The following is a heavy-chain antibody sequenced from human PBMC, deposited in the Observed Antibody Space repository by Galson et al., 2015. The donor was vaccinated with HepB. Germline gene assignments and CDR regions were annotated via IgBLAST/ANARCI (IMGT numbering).Heavy chain of an antibody. CDR2: INWNGGST. D-gene: IGHD3-9*01. CDR3: ARAGGYFDWLFSYYYYMDV. Sequence: LRLSCAASGFTFDDYGMSWVRQAPGKGLEWVSGINWNGGSTGYADSVKGRFTISRDNAKNSLYLQMNSLRAEDTALYHCARAGGYFDWLFSYYYYMDVWGKGTTVTVSS. CDR1: GFTFDDYG. V-gene: IGHV3-20*01. J-gene: IGHJ6*03.